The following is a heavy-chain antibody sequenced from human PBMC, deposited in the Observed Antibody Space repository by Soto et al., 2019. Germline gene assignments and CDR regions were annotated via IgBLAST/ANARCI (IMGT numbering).Heavy chain of an antibody. D-gene: IGHD1-26*01. CDR3: GREETWVHLKYYCYYDSKDG. CDR1: GYTFTSDG. J-gene: IGHJ6*01. Sequence: ASVKVFGKTSGYTFTSDGISWVRQAPGQGLEWMGWISAYNGNTNYAQKLQGRVTMTTDTSTSTAYMELRSLRSDVTAVYYCGREETWVHLKYYCYYDSKDGWG. CDR2: ISAYNGNT. V-gene: IGHV1-18*04.